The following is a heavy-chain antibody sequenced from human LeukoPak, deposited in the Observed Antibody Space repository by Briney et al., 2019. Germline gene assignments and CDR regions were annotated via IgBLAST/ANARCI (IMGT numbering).Heavy chain of an antibody. J-gene: IGHJ6*02. CDR3: ASRGVDLYYYYGMDV. CDR2: IYYSGST. Sequence: SETLSLTCTVSGGSISSYYWSWIRQPPGKGLEWIGYIYYSGSTNYNPSLKSRVTISVDTSKNQFSLKLSSVTAADTAVYYCASRGVDLYYYYGMDVWGQGTTVTVSS. D-gene: IGHD3-10*01. CDR1: GGSISSYY. V-gene: IGHV4-59*01.